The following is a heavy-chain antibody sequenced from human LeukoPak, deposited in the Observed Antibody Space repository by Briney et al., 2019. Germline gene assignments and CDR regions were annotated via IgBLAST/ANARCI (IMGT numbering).Heavy chain of an antibody. V-gene: IGHV1-69*13. J-gene: IGHJ4*02. CDR3: ARGISITMVRGSLDY. Sequence: GASVKVSCKASGGTFSSYAISWVRQAPGQGLECMGGIIPILGTTNYAQKFQGRVTITADESTSTAYMELSSLRSEDTAVYYCARGISITMVRGSLDYWGQGTLVTVSS. CDR1: GGTFSSYA. CDR2: IIPILGTT. D-gene: IGHD3-10*01.